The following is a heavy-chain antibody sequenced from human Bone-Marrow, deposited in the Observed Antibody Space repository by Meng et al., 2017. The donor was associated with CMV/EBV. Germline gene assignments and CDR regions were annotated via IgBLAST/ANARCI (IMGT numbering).Heavy chain of an antibody. Sequence: GGSLRLSCAASGFTFSSYWMSWVRQAPGKGLEWVANIKQDGSEKYYVDSVKGRFTISRDNAKNSLYLQMNSLRAEDTAVYYCARDRGVPAATYYYYYGMDVWGQGTTVTVSS. CDR3: ARDRGVPAATYYYYYGMDV. D-gene: IGHD2-2*01. V-gene: IGHV3-7*01. CDR1: GFTFSSYW. CDR2: IKQDGSEK. J-gene: IGHJ6*02.